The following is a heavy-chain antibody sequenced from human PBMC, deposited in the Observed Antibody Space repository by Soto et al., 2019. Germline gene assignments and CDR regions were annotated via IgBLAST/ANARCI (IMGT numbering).Heavy chain of an antibody. J-gene: IGHJ6*02. CDR1: GFAFSSYE. CDR3: ARDRDSDTFFPYFYGMDV. Sequence: GGSLELSCAASGFAFSSYEMNWVRQAPGKGLEWVSYISSSAKTIYYADSVKGRFTISRDNAKSSLYLQMNSLRAEDAAVYYCARDRDSDTFFPYFYGMDVWGQGTTVTVSS. CDR2: ISSSAKTI. D-gene: IGHD3-16*01. V-gene: IGHV3-48*03.